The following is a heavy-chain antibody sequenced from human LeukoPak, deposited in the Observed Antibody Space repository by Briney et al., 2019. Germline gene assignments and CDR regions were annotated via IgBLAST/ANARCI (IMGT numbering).Heavy chain of an antibody. Sequence: GGSLRLSCAASGFTVSSNYMSWVRQAPGKGLEWVSVIYSGGSTYYADSVKGRFTISRDNSKNTLYLQMNSLRAEDTAIYYCAKGPHDRGYWYFDLWGRGTLVTVSS. CDR2: IYSGGST. CDR1: GFTVSSNY. V-gene: IGHV3-66*01. CDR3: AKGPHDRGYWYFDL. J-gene: IGHJ2*01.